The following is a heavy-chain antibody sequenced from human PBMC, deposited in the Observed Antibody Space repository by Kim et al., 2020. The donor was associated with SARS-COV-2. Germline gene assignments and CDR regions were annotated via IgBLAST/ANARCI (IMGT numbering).Heavy chain of an antibody. V-gene: IGHV3-30*02. J-gene: IGHJ4*02. CDR2: VRYDGSNK. CDR3: ARDVKDRTYSSGPGY. CDR1: GFSFNNYG. Sequence: GGSLRLSCAASGFSFNNYGLHWVRQAPGKGLEWVAMVRYDGSNKSYGDSVKGRFIVSRDSSTYTLYLQMTSLRAEDTAVYYCARDVKDRTYSSGPGYWGQGTLVTVSS. D-gene: IGHD6-19*01.